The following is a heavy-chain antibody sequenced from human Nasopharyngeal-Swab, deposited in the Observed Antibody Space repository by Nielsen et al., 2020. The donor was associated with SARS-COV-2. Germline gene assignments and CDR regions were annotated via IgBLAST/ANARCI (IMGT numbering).Heavy chain of an antibody. CDR2: INSDGSST. CDR1: GFTFSSYW. V-gene: IGHV3-74*01. J-gene: IGHJ4*02. Sequence: SCAASGFTFSSYWMHWVRQAPGKGLVWVSRINSDGSSTSYADSVKGRFTISRDNAKNTLYLQMNSLRAEDTAVYYCARPSGTHYYFDYWGQGTLVTVSS. D-gene: IGHD1-26*01. CDR3: ARPSGTHYYFDY.